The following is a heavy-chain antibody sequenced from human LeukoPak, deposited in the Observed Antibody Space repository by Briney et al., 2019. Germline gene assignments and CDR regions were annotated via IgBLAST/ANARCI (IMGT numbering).Heavy chain of an antibody. CDR1: GGSISSGGYS. V-gene: IGHV4-30-2*01. CDR2: IYHSGST. D-gene: IGHD3-10*01. J-gene: IGHJ6*04. Sequence: PSQTLSLTCAVSGGSISSGGYSWSWIRQPPGKGLEWIGYIYHSGSTYYNPSLKSRVTISVDRSKNQFSLKLSSVTAADTAVYYCAREEITVREGLYYYYGMDVWGKGTTVTVSS. CDR3: AREEITVREGLYYYYGMDV.